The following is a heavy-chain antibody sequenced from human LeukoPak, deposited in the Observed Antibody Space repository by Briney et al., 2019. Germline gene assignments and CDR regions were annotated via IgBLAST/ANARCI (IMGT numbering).Heavy chain of an antibody. V-gene: IGHV3-30*03. CDR2: ISYDGSNK. D-gene: IGHD2-2*02. Sequence: PGGSLRLSCAASGFTFSSYGMHWVRQAPGKGLEWVAVISYDGSNKYYADSVKGRFTISRDNSKNTLYLRMNSLRAEDTAVYYCARDLSPGPYCSSTSCYTPFDYWGQGTLVTVSS. CDR3: ARDLSPGPYCSSTSCYTPFDY. CDR1: GFTFSSYG. J-gene: IGHJ4*02.